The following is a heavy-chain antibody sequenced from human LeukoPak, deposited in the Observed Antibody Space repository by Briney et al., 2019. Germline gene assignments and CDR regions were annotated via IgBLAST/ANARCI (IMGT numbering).Heavy chain of an antibody. J-gene: IGHJ4*02. CDR1: GFTFSSYG. CDR2: ISTSGDSL. D-gene: IGHD6-19*01. Sequence: GGSLRLSCAASGFTFSSYGMNWVRQAPGKGLEWVSYISTSGDSLYYADSVKGRFTISRDNARNSLYLQMNSLRAEDTAIYYCARMAVAGQYSDFWGQGSLVTVSS. CDR3: ARMAVAGQYSDF. V-gene: IGHV3-48*03.